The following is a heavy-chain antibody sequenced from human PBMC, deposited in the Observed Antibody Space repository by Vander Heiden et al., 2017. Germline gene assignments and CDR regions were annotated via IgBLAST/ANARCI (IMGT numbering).Heavy chain of an antibody. CDR1: DFTFSIYT. V-gene: IGHV3-21*01. D-gene: IGHD2-8*01. Sequence: ELQLVQSGGGLVKPGGSLILSCAASDFTFSIYTMNCVRQAPGKGLEWVSYISSSSSYIYYADSVKGRFTISRDNGKNSLYLQMNSLRAEDTAVYYCASVVDCVNGVCSLMDVWGQGTTVTVSS. CDR3: ASVVDCVNGVCSLMDV. CDR2: ISSSSSYI. J-gene: IGHJ6*02.